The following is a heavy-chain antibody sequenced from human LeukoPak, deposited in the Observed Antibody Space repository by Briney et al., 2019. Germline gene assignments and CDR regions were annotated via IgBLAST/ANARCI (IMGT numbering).Heavy chain of an antibody. J-gene: IGHJ4*02. CDR2: ISASGATT. Sequence: PGGSLRLSCAASGFTFTGYAMNWVRQAPGKGLEWVSVISASGATTDYADSVKGRFTISRDNSKNTLYLQMNSLRAEDTAVYYCTKGSYYDNSGRAYFDYWGQGTLVTVSS. CDR1: GFTFTGYA. V-gene: IGHV3-23*01. CDR3: TKGSYYDNSGRAYFDY. D-gene: IGHD3-22*01.